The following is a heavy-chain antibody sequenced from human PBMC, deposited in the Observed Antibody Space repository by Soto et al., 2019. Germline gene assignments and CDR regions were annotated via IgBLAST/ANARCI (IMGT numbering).Heavy chain of an antibody. D-gene: IGHD5-18*01. J-gene: IGHJ6*02. V-gene: IGHV6-1*01. CDR3: AGEVYSNGCQVLDF. Sequence: PSQTLSLTCAISGDSVSSNSAAWNWIRQSPSRGLEWLGRTYYRSKWYNDYAVSVKSRITINPDTSKNQFSLQLNSVTPEDTAVCSWAGEVYSNGCQVLDFWGQGTMVTVSS. CDR2: TYYRSKWYN. CDR1: GDSVSSNSAA.